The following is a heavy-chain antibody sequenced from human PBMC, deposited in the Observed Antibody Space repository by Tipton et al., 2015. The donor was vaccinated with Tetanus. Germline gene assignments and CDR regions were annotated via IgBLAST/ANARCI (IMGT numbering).Heavy chain of an antibody. D-gene: IGHD6-19*01. CDR1: GGSISSYY. CDR2: VHYSGST. J-gene: IGHJ5*02. Sequence: TLSPTCTVSGGSISSYYWTWIRQPPGRGLEWIGYVHYSGSTNYSPSLRSRVTLSVDTSKNQFSLKLSSVTAADTAMYYCVRSSPIRVADKWGVDWFDPWGQGTLVTVSS. V-gene: IGHV4-59*01. CDR3: VRSSPIRVADKWGVDWFDP.